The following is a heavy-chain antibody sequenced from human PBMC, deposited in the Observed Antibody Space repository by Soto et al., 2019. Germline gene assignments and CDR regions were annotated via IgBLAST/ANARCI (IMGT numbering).Heavy chain of an antibody. V-gene: IGHV3-23*01. CDR2: ISGSGGST. CDR1: GFTFSSYA. Sequence: GGSLRLSCAASGFTFSSYAMRWVRQAPGKGLEWVSAISGSGGSTYYADSVKGRFTISRDNSKNTLYLQMNSLRAEDTAVYYCAKDNVAIGRRYYYGMDVWGQGTTVTVSS. D-gene: IGHD2-21*01. J-gene: IGHJ6*02. CDR3: AKDNVAIGRRYYYGMDV.